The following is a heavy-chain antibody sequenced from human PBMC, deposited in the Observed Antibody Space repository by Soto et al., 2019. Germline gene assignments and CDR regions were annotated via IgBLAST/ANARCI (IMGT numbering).Heavy chain of an antibody. Sequence: SVKVSCKASGGTFSSYAISWVRQAPGQGLEWMGGIIPIFGTANYAQKFQGRVTITADKSTSTAYMELSSLRSEDTAVYYCARGPLGWTDAFDIWGHGTMVTVSS. D-gene: IGHD6-19*01. V-gene: IGHV1-69*06. CDR1: GGTFSSYA. CDR3: ARGPLGWTDAFDI. CDR2: IIPIFGTA. J-gene: IGHJ3*02.